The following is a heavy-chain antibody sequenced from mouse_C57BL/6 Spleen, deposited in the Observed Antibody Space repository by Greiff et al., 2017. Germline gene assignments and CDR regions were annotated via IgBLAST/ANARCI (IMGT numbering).Heavy chain of an antibody. CDR1: GFTFSDYG. J-gene: IGHJ2*01. CDR3: ARGGKYYFDY. Sequence: DVKLVESGGGLVKPGGSLKLSCAASGFTFSDYGMHWVRQAPEKGLEWVAYISSGSSTIYYADTVKGRFTISRDNAKNTLFLQMTSLRSEDTAMYYCARGGKYYFDYWGQGTTLTVSS. V-gene: IGHV5-17*01. CDR2: ISSGSSTI.